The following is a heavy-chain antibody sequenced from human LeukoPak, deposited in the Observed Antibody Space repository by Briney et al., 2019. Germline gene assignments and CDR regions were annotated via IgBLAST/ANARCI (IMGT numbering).Heavy chain of an antibody. Sequence: SETLSLTCTVSGGSISSYYWSWIRQPPGKGLEWIGYIHYSGSTNYNPSLKSRVTISVDTSKNQFSLKLSSVTAADTALYYCARGPGTWYYYWGQGTLVTVSS. D-gene: IGHD6-13*01. CDR2: IHYSGST. CDR1: GGSISSYY. CDR3: ARGPGTWYYY. J-gene: IGHJ4*02. V-gene: IGHV4-59*12.